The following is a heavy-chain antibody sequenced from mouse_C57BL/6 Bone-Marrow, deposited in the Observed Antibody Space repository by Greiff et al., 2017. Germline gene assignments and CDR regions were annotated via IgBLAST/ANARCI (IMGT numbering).Heavy chain of an antibody. CDR1: GFTFSSYG. Sequence: EVKLMESGGDLVKPGGSLKLSCAASGFTFSSYGMSWVRQTPDKRLEWVPTISSGGSYTYYPDSVKGRFTISRDNAKNTLYLQMSSLKSEDTAMYYCARRFDYWGQGTTLTVSS. CDR2: ISSGGSYT. V-gene: IGHV5-6*02. CDR3: ARRFDY. J-gene: IGHJ2*01.